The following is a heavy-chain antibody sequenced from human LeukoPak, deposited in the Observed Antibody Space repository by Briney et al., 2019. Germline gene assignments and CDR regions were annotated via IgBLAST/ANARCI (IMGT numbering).Heavy chain of an antibody. V-gene: IGHV4-34*01. Sequence: SETLSLTCAVYGGSFSGYYWSWIRQPPGKGLEWIGEINHSGSTNYNPSLKSRVTISVDTSKNQFSLKLSSVTAADTAVYYCARRIVGAKGAFDIWGQGTMVTVSS. CDR2: INHSGST. CDR1: GGSFSGYY. J-gene: IGHJ3*02. CDR3: ARRIVGAKGAFDI. D-gene: IGHD1-26*01.